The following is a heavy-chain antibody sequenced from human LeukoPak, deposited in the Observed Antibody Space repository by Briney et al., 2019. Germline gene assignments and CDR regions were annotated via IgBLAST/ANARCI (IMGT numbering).Heavy chain of an antibody. Sequence: PGGSLRLSCAASGFTFSSYAMSWVRQAPGKGLEWVSTVSGSGDSTYYADSVKGRFTISRDNSKNTLYLQMNRLRAEDTAVYYCAKPPPDSSSWLFDFWGQGTLVTVSS. D-gene: IGHD6-13*01. CDR2: VSGSGDST. J-gene: IGHJ4*02. CDR1: GFTFSSYA. V-gene: IGHV3-23*01. CDR3: AKPPPDSSSWLFDF.